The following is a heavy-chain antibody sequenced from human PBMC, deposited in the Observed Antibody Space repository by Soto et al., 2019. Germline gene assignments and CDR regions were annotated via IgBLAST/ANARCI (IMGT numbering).Heavy chain of an antibody. CDR1: GFTVSSNF. J-gene: IGHJ4*02. D-gene: IGHD2-15*01. V-gene: IGHV3-53*01. Sequence: PGGSLRLSCAVSGFTVSSNFMNWVRQAPWKGLEWFSVIYSGGSTYYAGSVKGRSTVSRDNSKNTLSLQMNSLRADDTAVYYCAKRRGAGGHFDYCGQGALVTVSS. CDR3: AKRRGAGGHFDY. CDR2: IYSGGST.